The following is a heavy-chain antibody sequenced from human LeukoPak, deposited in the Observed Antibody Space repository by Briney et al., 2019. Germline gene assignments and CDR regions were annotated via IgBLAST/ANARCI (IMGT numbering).Heavy chain of an antibody. V-gene: IGHV3-48*03. CDR2: ISSSGSSI. Sequence: GGSLRLSCAASGFTFSSYEMNWVRQAPGKGLEWVSYISSSGSSIYYADSVKGRFTISRDNAKNSLYLQMTSLRAEDTAVYYCARIVRAFDIWGQGIMVTVSS. J-gene: IGHJ3*02. CDR1: GFTFSSYE. CDR3: ARIVRAFDI. D-gene: IGHD3-16*02.